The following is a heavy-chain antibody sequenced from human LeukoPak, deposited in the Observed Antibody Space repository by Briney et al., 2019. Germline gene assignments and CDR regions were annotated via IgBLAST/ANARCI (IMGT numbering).Heavy chain of an antibody. CDR2: ISAYNGNT. V-gene: IGHV1-18*01. Sequence: GASVKVSCKASGYTFTSYGISWVRQAPGQGLEWMVWISAYNGNTNYAQKLQGRVTMTTDTSTSTAYMELRSLRSDDTAVYYCARSPPYYYDSSGYYPIRYYFDYWGQGTLVTVSS. CDR1: GYTFTSYG. D-gene: IGHD3-22*01. CDR3: ARSPPYYYDSSGYYPIRYYFDY. J-gene: IGHJ4*02.